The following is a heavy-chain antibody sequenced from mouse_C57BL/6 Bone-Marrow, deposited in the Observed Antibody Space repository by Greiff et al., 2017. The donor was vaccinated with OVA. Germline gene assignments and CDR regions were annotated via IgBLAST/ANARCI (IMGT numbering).Heavy chain of an antibody. CDR1: GFTFSSYA. CDR2: ISDGGSYT. CDR3: ARDEDYYAMDY. Sequence: EVKLQESGGGLVKPGGSLKLSCAASGFTFSSYAMSWVRQTPEKGLEWVATISDGGSYTYYPDNVKGRFTISRDNAKNNLYLQMSHLQSEDTAMYYCARDEDYYAMDYWGQGTSVTVSS. V-gene: IGHV5-4*01. J-gene: IGHJ4*01.